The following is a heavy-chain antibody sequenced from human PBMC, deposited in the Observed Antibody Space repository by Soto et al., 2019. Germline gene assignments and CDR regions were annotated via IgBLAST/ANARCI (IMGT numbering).Heavy chain of an antibody. D-gene: IGHD3-3*01. J-gene: IGHJ4*02. Sequence: QVQLVQSGAEVKKPGSSVKVSCKASGDTFTSYPFSWVRQAPGQGLEWMGGIIPMFGTPNNAQKFQGRLTITADKSTSTVYMELSGLKSEDTAVYFCARNGVAVMDYWGPGTLVTVSS. CDR3: ARNGVAVMDY. CDR1: GDTFTSYP. V-gene: IGHV1-69*06. CDR2: IIPMFGTP.